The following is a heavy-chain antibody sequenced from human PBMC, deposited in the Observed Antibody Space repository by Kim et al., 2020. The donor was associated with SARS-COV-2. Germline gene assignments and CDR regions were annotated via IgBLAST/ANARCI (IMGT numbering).Heavy chain of an antibody. V-gene: IGHV1-2*02. J-gene: IGHJ4*02. CDR3: ARIFYYDSSGYYSARAGSGSDY. CDR2: INPNSGGT. D-gene: IGHD3-22*01. CDR1: GYTFTGYY. Sequence: ASVKVSCKASGYTFTGYYMHWVRQAPGQGLEWMGWINPNSGGTNYAQKFQGRVTMTRDTSISTAYMELSRLRSDDTAVYYCARIFYYDSSGYYSARAGSGSDYWGQGTLVTVSS.